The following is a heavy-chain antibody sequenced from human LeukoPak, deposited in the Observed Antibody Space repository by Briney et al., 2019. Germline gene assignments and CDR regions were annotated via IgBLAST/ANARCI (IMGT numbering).Heavy chain of an antibody. CDR2: ISTSGRAT. V-gene: IGHV3-23*01. CDR1: GFAFSTYA. Sequence: GGPLRLSCAASGFAFSTYAMTGVRQAPEKGLQWVSTISTSGRATYYADSVEGRFTISRDNYKNTLYLQMNSMRADDTAVYYCAKARGSSVYEQFDYWGQGTQVTVSP. D-gene: IGHD5/OR15-5a*01. CDR3: AKARGSSVYEQFDY. J-gene: IGHJ4*02.